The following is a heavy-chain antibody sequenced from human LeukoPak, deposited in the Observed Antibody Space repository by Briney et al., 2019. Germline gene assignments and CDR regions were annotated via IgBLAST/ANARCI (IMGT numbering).Heavy chain of an antibody. Sequence: SETLSLTCTVAGGSISSYYWSWIRQPPGKGLEWIGYIYYSGSTNYNPSLKSRVTISVDTSKNQFSLKLSSVTAADTAVYYCAGASYDSSGVHWGQGTLVTVSS. V-gene: IGHV4-59*01. J-gene: IGHJ4*02. CDR1: GGSISSYY. D-gene: IGHD3-22*01. CDR2: IYYSGST. CDR3: AGASYDSSGVH.